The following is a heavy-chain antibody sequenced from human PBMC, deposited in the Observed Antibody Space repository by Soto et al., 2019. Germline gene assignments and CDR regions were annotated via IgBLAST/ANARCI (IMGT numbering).Heavy chain of an antibody. CDR1: GXTFSSYT. Sequence: GSLRLSCAASGXTFSSYTMHWVRQAPGKGLEWGAVISYDGRNKYYADSVKGRFTISRDNSKSTLYLQMNSLRAEYTAVYYCARAGEDDYWGQGNLVTVS. CDR3: ARAGEDDY. CDR2: ISYDGRNK. V-gene: IGHV3-30*04. J-gene: IGHJ4*02.